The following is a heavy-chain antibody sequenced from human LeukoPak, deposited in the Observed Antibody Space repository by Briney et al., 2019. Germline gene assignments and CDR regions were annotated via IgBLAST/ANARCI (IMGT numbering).Heavy chain of an antibody. CDR2: VDPEDGET. Sequence: ASVKVSCKVSGYTFTDYYMHWVQQAPGKGLEWMGLVDPEDGETIYAEKFQGRVTITADTSTDTAYMELSSLRSEYTAVYYCATVRKYSSSWYKSYYYYMDVWGKGTTVTVSS. CDR3: ATVRKYSSSWYKSYYYYMDV. CDR1: GYTFTDYY. V-gene: IGHV1-69-2*01. D-gene: IGHD6-13*01. J-gene: IGHJ6*03.